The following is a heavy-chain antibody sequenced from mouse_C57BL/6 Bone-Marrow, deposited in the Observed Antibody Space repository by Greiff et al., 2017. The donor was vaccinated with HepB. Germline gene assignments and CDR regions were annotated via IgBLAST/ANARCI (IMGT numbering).Heavy chain of an antibody. Sequence: EVHLVESGEGLVKPGGSLKLSCAASGFTFISYAMSWVRQTPEKRLEWVAYISSGGDYIYYADTVKGRFTISRDNARNTLYLQMSSLKSEDTAMYYCTRGNYGSRSAMDYWGQGTSVTVSS. CDR3: TRGNYGSRSAMDY. J-gene: IGHJ4*01. CDR1: GFTFISYA. D-gene: IGHD1-1*01. V-gene: IGHV5-9-1*02. CDR2: ISSGGDYI.